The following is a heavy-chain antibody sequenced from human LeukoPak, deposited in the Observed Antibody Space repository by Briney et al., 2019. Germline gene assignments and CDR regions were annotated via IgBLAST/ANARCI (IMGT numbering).Heavy chain of an antibody. CDR2: ISYDGSNK. V-gene: IGHV3-30*18. J-gene: IGHJ6*02. Sequence: GRSLRLSCAASGFTFSSYGMHWVRQAPGKGLEWVAVISYDGSNKYYADSVKGRFTISRDDSKNTLYLQMNSLRAEDTAVYYCAKGSQRGLLGYYGMDVWGQGTTVTVSS. CDR3: AKGSQRGLLGYYGMDV. D-gene: IGHD4-17*01. CDR1: GFTFSSYG.